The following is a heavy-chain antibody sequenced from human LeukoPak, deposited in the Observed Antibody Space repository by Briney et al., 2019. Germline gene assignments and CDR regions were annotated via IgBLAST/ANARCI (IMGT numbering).Heavy chain of an antibody. CDR3: ARSLPRSTMVRGGKEVYYYGMDV. J-gene: IGHJ6*02. D-gene: IGHD3-10*01. V-gene: IGHV4-59*01. CDR2: IYYSGST. CDR1: GGSISSYY. Sequence: SETLSLTCTVSGGSISSYYWSWIRQPPGKGLEWIGYIYYSGSTNNNPSLKSRVTISVDTSKNQFSLKLSSVTAADTAVYYCARSLPRSTMVRGGKEVYYYGMDVWGQGTTVTVSS.